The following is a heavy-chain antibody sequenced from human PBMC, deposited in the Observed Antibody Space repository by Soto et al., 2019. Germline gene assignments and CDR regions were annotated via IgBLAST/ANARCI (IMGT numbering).Heavy chain of an antibody. J-gene: IGHJ5*01. CDR2: IYYSGST. V-gene: IGHV4-31*11. CDR1: GGSISSGGYY. Sequence: SETLSLTCAVSGGSISSGGYYWSWIRQHPGKGLEWIGYIYYSGSTYYNPSLKSRVTISVDTSKNQFSLKLSSVTAADTAVYYCAREEIAAAGGTNWFDSWGQGTLVTVSS. D-gene: IGHD6-13*01. CDR3: AREEIAAAGGTNWFDS.